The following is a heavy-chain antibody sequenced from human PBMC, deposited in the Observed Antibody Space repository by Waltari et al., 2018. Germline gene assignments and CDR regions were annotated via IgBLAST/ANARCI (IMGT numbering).Heavy chain of an antibody. CDR3: ARNSGNYSFFY. D-gene: IGHD1-26*01. J-gene: IGHJ4*02. CDR2: IYHSGRT. Sequence: QVQLQESGPGLVKPSETLSITCAVSGYSISSGYFWGWIRQPPGKGLEWIGSIYHSGRTYYNPSLNSRVTISVDTSKNQFSLKLSSVTAADTAVYYCARNSGNYSFFYWGQGTLVTVSS. CDR1: GYSISSGYF. V-gene: IGHV4-38-2*01.